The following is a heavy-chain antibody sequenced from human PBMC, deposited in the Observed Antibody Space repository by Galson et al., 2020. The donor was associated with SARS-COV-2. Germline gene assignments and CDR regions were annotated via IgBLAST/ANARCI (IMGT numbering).Heavy chain of an antibody. CDR1: GGSLSSGDYY. Sequence: ETSETLSLTCTVSGGSLSSGDYYWSWLRQPPGKGLEWIGHVYHSGNTSYNPSLESRLTLSVDTSKNLFSLKLRSVTAADTAVYYCARGNRGFDYWGQGVLVTVSS. V-gene: IGHV4-30-4*01. CDR3: ARGNRGFDY. J-gene: IGHJ4*02. CDR2: VYHSGNT. D-gene: IGHD3-10*01.